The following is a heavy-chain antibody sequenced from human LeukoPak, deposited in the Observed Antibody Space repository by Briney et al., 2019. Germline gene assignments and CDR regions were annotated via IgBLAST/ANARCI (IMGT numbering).Heavy chain of an antibody. CDR3: AKGGEICSGGSCSPGY. D-gene: IGHD2-15*01. Sequence: GGSLRLSCAASGFTFSSYWMHWVRQVPGKGLVWVARINGDGSNIAYADSVRGRFTISRDNAKNTLYLQMNSLRVEDTALYYCAKGGEICSGGSCSPGYWGQGTLVTVSS. CDR1: GFTFSSYW. J-gene: IGHJ4*02. CDR2: INGDGSNI. V-gene: IGHV3-74*01.